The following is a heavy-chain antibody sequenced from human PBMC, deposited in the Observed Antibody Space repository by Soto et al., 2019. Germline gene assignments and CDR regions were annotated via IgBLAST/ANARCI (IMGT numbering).Heavy chain of an antibody. V-gene: IGHV1-18*01. CDR1: GYTFTSYG. J-gene: IGHJ6*02. Sequence: QVQLVQSGAEVKKPGASVKVSCKASGYTFTSYGISWVRQAPGQGLEWMGWISAYNGNTNYAQKLQGRVTMTTDTATSTADMELRSLRSDDTAVYYCAREGRVGGASPVGGMDVWGQGTTVTVSS. D-gene: IGHD2-21*01. CDR2: ISAYNGNT. CDR3: AREGRVGGASPVGGMDV.